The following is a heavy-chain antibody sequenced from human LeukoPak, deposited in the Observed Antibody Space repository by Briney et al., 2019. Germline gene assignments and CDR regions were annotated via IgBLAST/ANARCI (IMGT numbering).Heavy chain of an antibody. CDR2: ISYGGSNK. J-gene: IGHJ3*02. V-gene: IGHV3-30*18. CDR1: GFTFSSYG. Sequence: GGSLRLSCAASGFTFSSYGMHWVRQAPGKGLEWVAVISYGGSNKYYADSVKGRFTISRDNSKNTLYLQMNSLRAEDTAVYYCAKGGNRVHDAFDIWGQGTMVTVSS. CDR3: AKGGNRVHDAFDI. D-gene: IGHD4-23*01.